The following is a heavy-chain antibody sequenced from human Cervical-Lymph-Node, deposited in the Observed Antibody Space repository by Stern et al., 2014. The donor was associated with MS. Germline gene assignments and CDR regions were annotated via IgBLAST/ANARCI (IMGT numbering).Heavy chain of an antibody. D-gene: IGHD6-19*01. Sequence: VQLVQSGAEVKKPGSSVQISCKASGGTLNRNAFSWVRQAPGQGLGWRGGIHPMAGKTAYAQKFQARVTLTADESTGTAYMELRSLRSEDTAVFYCAITDSAWDNPFHFYGMDVWGQGTTVTVSS. CDR1: GGTLNRNA. CDR3: AITDSAWDNPFHFYGMDV. CDR2: IHPMAGKT. V-gene: IGHV1-69*01. J-gene: IGHJ6*02.